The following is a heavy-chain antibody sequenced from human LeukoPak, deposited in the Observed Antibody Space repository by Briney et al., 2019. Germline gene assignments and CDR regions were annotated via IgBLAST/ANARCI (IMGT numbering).Heavy chain of an antibody. CDR2: IYTSGST. J-gene: IGHJ5*02. CDR3: ARDPITGTTFDP. Sequence: SETLSLTCTVSGGSISSYYWSWIRQPAGKGLEWIGRIYTSGSTNYNPSLKSRVTMSVDTSKNQFSLQLNSVTPEDTAVYYCARDPITGTTFDPWGQGTLVTVSS. D-gene: IGHD1-7*01. V-gene: IGHV4-4*07. CDR1: GGSISSYY.